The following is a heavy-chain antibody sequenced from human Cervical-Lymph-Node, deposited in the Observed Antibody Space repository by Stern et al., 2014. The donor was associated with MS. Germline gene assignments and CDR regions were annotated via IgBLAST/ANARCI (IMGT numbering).Heavy chain of an antibody. J-gene: IGHJ4*02. V-gene: IGHV3-33*01. CDR2: IWYDGNKK. Sequence: VQLVESGGGVVQPGRSLRLSCAASGFTFSNSGMHWVRQAPGKGLEWLAGIWYDGNKKYYADSVKGRFTISRDNSKNTLFLQMSSLTAEDTALYYCARGNWNYEGMGYWGQGTLVTVSS. CDR3: ARGNWNYEGMGY. D-gene: IGHD1-7*01. CDR1: GFTFSNSG.